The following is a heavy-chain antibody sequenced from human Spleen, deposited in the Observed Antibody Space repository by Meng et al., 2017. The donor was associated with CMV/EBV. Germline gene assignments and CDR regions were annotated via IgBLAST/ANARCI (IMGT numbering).Heavy chain of an antibody. J-gene: IGHJ4*02. CDR3: ARYSGWYGVDY. D-gene: IGHD6-19*01. CDR2: IYSSGSP. Sequence: CAVSGGSVRLGLYYWSWLRQPPGKGLEWIGYIYSSGSPNYHPSLQSRVTISVDTSKNQFSLKLRSVTAADTAVYYCARYSGWYGVDYWGQGTLVTVSS. V-gene: IGHV4-61*01. CDR1: GGSVRLGLYY.